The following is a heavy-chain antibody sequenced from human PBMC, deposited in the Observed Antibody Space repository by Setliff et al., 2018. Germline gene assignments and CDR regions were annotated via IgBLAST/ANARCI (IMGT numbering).Heavy chain of an antibody. CDR3: AISTLSICSGGTCPNAFDV. Sequence: ASVKVSCKSHRHIFNSYGISWVRQAPGQGLEWMGWISSYNDVTNYAQRFQGSVTMTTDTSTSASYMELRSLRSDDTAVYYCAISTLSICSGGTCPNAFDVWGQGTMVTVS. CDR2: ISSYNDVT. V-gene: IGHV1-18*01. J-gene: IGHJ3*01. D-gene: IGHD2-15*01. CDR1: RHIFNSYG.